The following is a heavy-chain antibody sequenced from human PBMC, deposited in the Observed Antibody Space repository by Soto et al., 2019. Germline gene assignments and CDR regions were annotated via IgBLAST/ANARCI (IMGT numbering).Heavy chain of an antibody. J-gene: IGHJ6*02. CDR3: AKDGTTGGQHYYGMDV. D-gene: IGHD2-15*01. CDR2: TGRVDDK. Sequence: GSLRLCGEASGLTVSASVMNWVRQVPGKGLEWVSTTGRVDDKYYADSGKGRFTISRDTSKNTLFLQMNSLRAEDTALYFCAKDGTTGGQHYYGMDVWGQGTTVTVSS. CDR1: GLTVSASV. V-gene: IGHV3-23*01.